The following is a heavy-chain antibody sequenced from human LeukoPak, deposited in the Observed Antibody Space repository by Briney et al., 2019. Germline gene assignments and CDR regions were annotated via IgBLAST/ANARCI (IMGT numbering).Heavy chain of an antibody. J-gene: IGHJ4*02. V-gene: IGHV4-38-2*02. Sequence: SQTLSLTCTVSGYSISSGYYWGWIRQPPGKGLEWIGSIYHSGSTYYNPSLKSRVTISVDTSKNQFSLKLSSVTAADTAVYYCARVGVTTVEPYYFDYWGQGTLVTVSS. CDR1: GYSISSGYY. CDR2: IYHSGST. CDR3: ARVGVTTVEPYYFDY. D-gene: IGHD4-23*01.